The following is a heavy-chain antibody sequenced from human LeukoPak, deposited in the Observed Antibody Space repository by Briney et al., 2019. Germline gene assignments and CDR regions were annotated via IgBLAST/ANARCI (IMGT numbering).Heavy chain of an antibody. CDR2: ISPSGGLT. J-gene: IGHJ5*02. V-gene: IGHV1-46*01. CDR3: ARDNSVRDEAWWFNP. Sequence: ASVKVSCKAFGYTFTSNYMHWVRQAPGQGPEWMRVISPSGGLTTYAQKFQGRVTLTRDMSTSTDYLELSSLRSEDTAVYYCARDNSVRDEAWWFNPWGQGTLVTVSS. CDR1: GYTFTSNY. D-gene: IGHD5-24*01.